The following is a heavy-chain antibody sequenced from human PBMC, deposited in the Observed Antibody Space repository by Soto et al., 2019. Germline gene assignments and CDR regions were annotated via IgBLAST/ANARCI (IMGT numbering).Heavy chain of an antibody. J-gene: IGHJ6*02. CDR3: VRDVLGYCSSTSCFYGLDI. V-gene: IGHV4-4*07. D-gene: IGHD2-2*01. CDR1: GISIDNYY. Sequence: KPSETLSLTCTVSGISIDNYYCSWIRQSAGKGLEWIGRIYSSGTTNYNPSLKSRVTMSVDMSKSQFFLNVRSVTAADTAVYYCVRDVLGYCSSTSCFYGLDIWGQGTTVTVSS. CDR2: IYSSGTT.